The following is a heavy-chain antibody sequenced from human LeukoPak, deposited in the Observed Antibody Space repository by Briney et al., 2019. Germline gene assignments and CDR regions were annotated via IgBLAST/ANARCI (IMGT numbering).Heavy chain of an antibody. Sequence: PGGSLRLSCAASGFTFDAYAMHWVRHAPGKGLEWDSGISWNGGGMGYAVSVKGRFTISRDNAKNSLYLQMNSLRAEDTAVYYCARRYFDYWGQGILVTVSS. CDR1: GFTFDAYA. CDR3: ARRYFDY. V-gene: IGHV3-9*01. CDR2: ISWNGGGM. J-gene: IGHJ4*02.